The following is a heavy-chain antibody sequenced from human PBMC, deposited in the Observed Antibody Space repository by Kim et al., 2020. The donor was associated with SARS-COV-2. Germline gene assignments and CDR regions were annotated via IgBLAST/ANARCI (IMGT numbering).Heavy chain of an antibody. D-gene: IGHD6-6*01. CDR3: AKPGFGSSSSFDS. J-gene: IGHJ4*02. Sequence: CTGCVKGRFTISRDNPMSTLYLQMNSLTAEDTAIYYCAKPGFGSSSSFDSWGQGTLVTVSS. V-gene: IGHV3-23*01.